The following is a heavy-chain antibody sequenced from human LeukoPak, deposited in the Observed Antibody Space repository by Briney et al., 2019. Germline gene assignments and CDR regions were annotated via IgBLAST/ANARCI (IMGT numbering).Heavy chain of an antibody. CDR2: IKGDGSEK. J-gene: IGHJ4*02. CDR1: GFTFSTYW. D-gene: IGHD1-26*01. V-gene: IGHV3-7*03. CDR3: AKVDMGGQPSFDC. Sequence: GGSLRLSCAASGFTFSTYWMAWVRQAPGKGLEWVANIKGDGSEKYHGDSVTGRFTISRDNSKNTLYLQMNSLRAEDTAIYYCAKVDMGGQPSFDCWGQGTLVTVSS.